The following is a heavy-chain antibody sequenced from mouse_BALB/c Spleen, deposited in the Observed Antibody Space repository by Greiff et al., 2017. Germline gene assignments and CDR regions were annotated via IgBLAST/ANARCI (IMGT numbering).Heavy chain of an antibody. V-gene: IGHV3-5*02. CDR2: IYYSGTI. CDR3: AAYYGNYYAMDY. Sequence: EVQLVESGPGLVKPSQTVSLTCTVTGISITTGNYRWSWIRQFPGNKLEWIGYIYYSGTITYNPSLTSRTTITRDTSKNQFFLEMNSLTAEDTATYYCAAYYGNYYAMDYWGQGTSVTVSS. J-gene: IGHJ4*01. CDR1: GISITTGNYR. D-gene: IGHD2-10*01.